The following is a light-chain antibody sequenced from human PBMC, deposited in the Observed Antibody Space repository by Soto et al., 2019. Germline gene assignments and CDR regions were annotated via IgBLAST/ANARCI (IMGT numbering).Light chain of an antibody. V-gene: IGKV3-20*01. J-gene: IGKJ4*01. CDR3: QQFSSYPLT. Sequence: VSTQSTRTLSLSPGERATLSGRASQSVRSNFLAWYQQIPGQAPRLLIYDASSRATGIPDRFSGGGSGTDFTLTISRLEPEDFAVYYCQQFSSYPLTFGGGS. CDR2: DAS. CDR1: QSVRSNF.